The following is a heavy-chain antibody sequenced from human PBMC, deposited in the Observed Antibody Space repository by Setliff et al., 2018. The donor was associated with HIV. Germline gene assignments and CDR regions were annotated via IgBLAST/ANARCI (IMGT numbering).Heavy chain of an antibody. Sequence: KTSETLSLTCTVSGGSISSYYWSWIRQPPGKGLEWIGYIYYSGSTNYNPSLKSRVTISVDTSKNQFSLKLSSVTAADTGVYYCARAPSTVTSRFDYWGQGTLVTVSS. D-gene: IGHD4-17*01. CDR1: GGSISSYY. V-gene: IGHV4-59*01. CDR2: IYYSGST. J-gene: IGHJ4*02. CDR3: ARAPSTVTSRFDY.